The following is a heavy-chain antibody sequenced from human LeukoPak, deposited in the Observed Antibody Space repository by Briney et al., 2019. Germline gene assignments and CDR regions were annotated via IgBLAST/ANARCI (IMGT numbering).Heavy chain of an antibody. V-gene: IGHV1-69*13. CDR3: ATSYYDILTGYLDY. D-gene: IGHD3-9*01. CDR1: GGTFSSYA. J-gene: IGHJ4*02. CDR2: IIPIFGTA. Sequence: ASVKVSCKASGGTFSSYAISWVRQAPGQGLEWMGGIIPIFGTANYAQKFQGRVTITADESTSTAYMELSSLRSEDTAVYYCATSYYDILTGYLDYWGQGTLVTVSS.